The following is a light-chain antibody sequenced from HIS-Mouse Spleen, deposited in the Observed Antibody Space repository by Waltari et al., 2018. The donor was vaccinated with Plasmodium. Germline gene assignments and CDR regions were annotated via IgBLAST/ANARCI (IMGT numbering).Light chain of an antibody. V-gene: IGKV1-13*02. CDR3: QQFKSDPLT. CDR2: DAS. J-gene: IGKJ4*02. Sequence: AIQLTQSPSSLSASVGDRVTITCRASQGISSALAWYQQKPGKAPKLLIYDASSLESGVPLSFSGSGAVTDFTLTISSLQPEDFATYYCQQFKSDPLTFGGGTKVEIK. CDR1: QGISSA.